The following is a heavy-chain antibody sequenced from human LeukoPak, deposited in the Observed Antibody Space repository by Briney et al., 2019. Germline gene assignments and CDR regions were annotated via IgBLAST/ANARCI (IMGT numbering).Heavy chain of an antibody. V-gene: IGHV1-2*02. J-gene: IGHJ4*02. Sequence: ASVKVSCKASGYTFTGYYMHWVRQAPGQGLEWMGWINPNSGSINYAEKFQGRVTMTRDTSISTAYMELSRLRFDDTAVYYCARDSLSSSWNPSYYFDYWGQGTLVTVSS. D-gene: IGHD6-13*01. CDR2: INPNSGSI. CDR3: ARDSLSSSWNPSYYFDY. CDR1: GYTFTGYY.